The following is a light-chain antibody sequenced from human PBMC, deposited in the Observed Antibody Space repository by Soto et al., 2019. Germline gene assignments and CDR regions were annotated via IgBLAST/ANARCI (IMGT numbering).Light chain of an antibody. CDR2: GAS. CDR3: QQYGRSPLT. J-gene: IGKJ4*01. Sequence: DIVLTQSPSTLSLSPGERATLSCRASQSVSSNYLAWYQQKPGQAPRLFIYGASNRATGIPDRFSGSGSGTDFTLTISRLEPEDFALYYCQQYGRSPLTFGGGTKV. CDR1: QSVSSNY. V-gene: IGKV3-20*01.